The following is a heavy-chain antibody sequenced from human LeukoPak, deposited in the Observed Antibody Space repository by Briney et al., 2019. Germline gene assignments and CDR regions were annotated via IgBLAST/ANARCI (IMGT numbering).Heavy chain of an antibody. Sequence: GGSLRLSCAASGFTFSNYGMSWVRQAPGKGLEWVSSISGTAGSTYYADSVKGRFTISRDNSKNTLFLQMNRLRAEDTAVYFCAKDRGQNLADFLTGPAYYFDYWGQGTLVTVSS. D-gene: IGHD3/OR15-3a*01. V-gene: IGHV3-23*01. J-gene: IGHJ4*02. CDR1: GFTFSNYG. CDR2: ISGTAGST. CDR3: AKDRGQNLADFLTGPAYYFDY.